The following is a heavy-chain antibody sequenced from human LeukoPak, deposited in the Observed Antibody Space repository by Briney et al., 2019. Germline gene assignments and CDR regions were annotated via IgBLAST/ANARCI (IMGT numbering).Heavy chain of an antibody. Sequence: ASVKVSCKASGYTFTSYDINWVRQATGQGLEWMGWMNPNSGNTGYAQKFQGRVTMTRNTSISTAYMELSSLRSEDTAVYYCAMVIAVAGIDRGNWFDPWGQGTLVTVSS. CDR1: GYTFTSYD. CDR3: AMVIAVAGIDRGNWFDP. D-gene: IGHD6-19*01. CDR2: MNPNSGNT. J-gene: IGHJ5*02. V-gene: IGHV1-8*01.